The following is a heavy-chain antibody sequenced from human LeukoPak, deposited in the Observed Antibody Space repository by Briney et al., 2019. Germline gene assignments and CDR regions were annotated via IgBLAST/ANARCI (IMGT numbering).Heavy chain of an antibody. Sequence: KPSETLSLTCTVSGGSISSYYWSWIRQPPGKGLEWIGYIYYSGSTNYNPSLESRVTISVDTSKNQFSLNLSSVTAADTAVYYCARDSSAWGYFDYWGQGALVTVSS. CDR3: ARDSSAWGYFDY. CDR2: IYYSGST. J-gene: IGHJ4*02. CDR1: GGSISSYY. V-gene: IGHV4-59*08. D-gene: IGHD6-19*01.